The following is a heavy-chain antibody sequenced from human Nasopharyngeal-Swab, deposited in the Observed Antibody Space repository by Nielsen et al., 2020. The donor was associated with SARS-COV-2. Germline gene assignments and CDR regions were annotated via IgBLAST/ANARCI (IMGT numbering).Heavy chain of an antibody. CDR2: FDHTAGKK. V-gene: IGHV1-24*01. D-gene: IGHD4-23*01. CDR3: ALVTRSIFCVDYGNSAFDY. J-gene: IGHJ4*02. CDR1: GNSLTEIS. Sequence: ASVKVSCKVSGNSLTEISMHWVRQAPGKGLEWMGGFDHTAGKKIYTETFQGRVIMTEDTSTATAYLELSSLRSEATAQYYCALVTRSIFCVDYGNSAFDYWGLGTLVTVSS.